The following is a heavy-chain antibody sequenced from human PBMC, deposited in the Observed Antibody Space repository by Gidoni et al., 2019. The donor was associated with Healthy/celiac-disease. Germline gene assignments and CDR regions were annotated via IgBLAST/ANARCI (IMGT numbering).Heavy chain of an antibody. J-gene: IGHJ6*02. V-gene: IGHV3-11*01. CDR1: GFTCSDYY. Sequence: QVQLVESGGGLVKPGGSVRLSCAASGFTCSDYYMSWIRQAPGKGLEWVSYISSSGSTIYYADSVKGRFTISRDNAKNSLYLQMNSLRAEDTAVYYCARSRYSGYDSYYYYGMDVWGQGTTVTVSS. CDR3: ARSRYSGYDSYYYYGMDV. D-gene: IGHD5-12*01. CDR2: ISSSGSTI.